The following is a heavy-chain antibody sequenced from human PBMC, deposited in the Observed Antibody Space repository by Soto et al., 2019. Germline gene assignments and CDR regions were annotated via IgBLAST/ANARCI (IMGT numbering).Heavy chain of an antibody. J-gene: IGHJ4*02. CDR2: IYYSGST. V-gene: IGHV4-39*01. CDR1: GGSISSGSYY. Sequence: SETLSLTCTVSGGSISSGSYYWSWIRQHPGKGLEWIGSIYYSGSTYYNPSLKSRVTISVDTSKNQFSLKLSSVTAADTAVYYCARLRPPGIAVAGYFDYWGQGTLVTVSS. D-gene: IGHD6-19*01. CDR3: ARLRPPGIAVAGYFDY.